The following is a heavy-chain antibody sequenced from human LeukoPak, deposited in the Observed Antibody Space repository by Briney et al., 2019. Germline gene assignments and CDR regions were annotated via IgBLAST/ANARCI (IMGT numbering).Heavy chain of an antibody. Sequence: KSSETLSLTCAVYGGSFSGYYWSWIRQPPGKGLEWIGEINHSGSTNYNPSLKSRVTISLDTSKNQFSLKLSSVTAADTAVYYCARVEWFFEYGGQGTLVTVSP. V-gene: IGHV4-34*01. CDR2: INHSGST. CDR1: GGSFSGYY. CDR3: ARVEWFFEY. J-gene: IGHJ4*02. D-gene: IGHD3-3*01.